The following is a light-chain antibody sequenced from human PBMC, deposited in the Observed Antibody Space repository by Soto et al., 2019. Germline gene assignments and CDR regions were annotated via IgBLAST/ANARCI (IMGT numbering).Light chain of an antibody. Sequence: EIVLTQSPATLSLSPVERATLSGRASQSVSSYLAWYQQKPGQAPRLLIYDASNRATGIPARFSGSGSGTDFTLTISSLEPEDFAVYYCQQRSNWLTFGGGTKVDNK. J-gene: IGKJ4*01. CDR1: QSVSSY. V-gene: IGKV3-11*01. CDR3: QQRSNWLT. CDR2: DAS.